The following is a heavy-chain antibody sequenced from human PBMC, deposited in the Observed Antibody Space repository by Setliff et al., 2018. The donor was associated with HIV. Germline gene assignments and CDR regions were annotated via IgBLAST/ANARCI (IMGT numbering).Heavy chain of an antibody. CDR2: IIPIFGTP. D-gene: IGHD1-1*01. V-gene: IGHV1-69*05. Sequence: SVKVSCKASGGIFSRFAFSWVRQAPGHGLEWMGGIIPIFGTPNYAQKFQGRVTITTDESTNTVYMELYSLTSEDTAIYYCASSAGAVPTTAPYGDYYYYFYMDVWGKGTTVTVSS. CDR3: ASSAGAVPTTAPYGDYYYYFYMDV. CDR1: GGIFSRFA. J-gene: IGHJ6*03.